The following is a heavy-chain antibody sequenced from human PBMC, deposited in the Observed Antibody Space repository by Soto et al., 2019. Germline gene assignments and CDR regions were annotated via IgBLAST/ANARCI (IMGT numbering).Heavy chain of an antibody. V-gene: IGHV3-23*01. D-gene: IGHD2-2*01. CDR1: GLTFSSYS. J-gene: IGHJ4*02. Sequence: DVRLLESGGGLVQPGGSLSLSCAAFGLTFSSYSLSWVRQAPGKGLEWVSTIGTSASTYYGDSVRGRFTISRDNSRNTLYLQMNSLRAEDTAVYYCADLSRYCTSSNCDWGQGTLVTVSS. CDR2: IGTSAST. CDR3: ADLSRYCTSSNCD.